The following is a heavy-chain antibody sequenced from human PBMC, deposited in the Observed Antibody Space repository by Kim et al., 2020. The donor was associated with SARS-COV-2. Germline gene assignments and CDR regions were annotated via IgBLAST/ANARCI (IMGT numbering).Heavy chain of an antibody. D-gene: IGHD6-13*01. Sequence: GGSLRLSCAASGFTFSSYGMHWVRQAPGKGLEWVAVIWYDGSNKYYADSVKGRFTISRDNSKNTLYLQMNSLRAEDTAVYYCARDRYSSSWGRLIMRYWGQGTLVTVSS. V-gene: IGHV3-33*01. CDR2: IWYDGSNK. CDR1: GFTFSSYG. J-gene: IGHJ4*02. CDR3: ARDRYSSSWGRLIMRY.